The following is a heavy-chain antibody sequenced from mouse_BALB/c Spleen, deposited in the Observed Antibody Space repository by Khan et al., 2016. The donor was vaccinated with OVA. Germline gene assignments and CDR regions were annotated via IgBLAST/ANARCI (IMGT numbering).Heavy chain of an antibody. CDR1: GYSITSDYA. CDR3: TRSVTITTVEASDCDY. V-gene: IGHV3-2*02. J-gene: IGHJ2*01. CDR2: ISYSGRT. D-gene: IGHD1-1*02. Sequence: EVQLQESGPGLVKPSQSLSLTCTVTGYSITSDYAWNWIRQFPGNKLEWLGYISYSGRTSYNPSLKSRISITRDTSKNQFFLQLNSVTTEDTAQYSCTRSVTITTVEASDCDYWGQGTALTVSS.